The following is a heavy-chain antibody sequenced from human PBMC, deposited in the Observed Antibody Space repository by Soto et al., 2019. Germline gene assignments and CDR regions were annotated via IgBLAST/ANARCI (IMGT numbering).Heavy chain of an antibody. CDR2: ISAYNGNT. CDR1: GYTFTSYG. Sequence: ASVKVSCKASGYTFTSYGISWVRRAPGQGLEWMGWISAYNGNTNYAQKLQGRVTMTTDTSTSTAYMELRSLRSDDTAVYYCARDIPFSSSWYFDYWGQGTLVTVSS. V-gene: IGHV1-18*01. D-gene: IGHD6-13*01. CDR3: ARDIPFSSSWYFDY. J-gene: IGHJ4*02.